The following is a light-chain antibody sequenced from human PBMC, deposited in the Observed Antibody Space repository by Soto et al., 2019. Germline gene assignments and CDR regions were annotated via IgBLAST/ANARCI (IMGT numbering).Light chain of an antibody. CDR2: GAS. CDR1: QTISSSY. Sequence: EIVLAQSPGTLSLSPGERATLSCRASQTISSSYLTWYQQKSGQVPRLLIYGASSRATGIPDRFGGSVSGTDFTLTISRLETEDVEVYYCHHSGNSSGKLGQGTKVEIK. J-gene: IGKJ1*01. V-gene: IGKV3-20*01. CDR3: HHSGNSSGK.